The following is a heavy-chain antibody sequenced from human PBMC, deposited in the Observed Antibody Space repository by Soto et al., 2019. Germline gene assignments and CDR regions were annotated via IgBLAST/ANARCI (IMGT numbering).Heavy chain of an antibody. CDR3: ARSIVGPTTTGWLDP. J-gene: IGHJ5*02. Sequence: SVKVSCKASGCTFSRSALSLVRQAPGQGLEWMGGIIPIFGTANYAQKFQGRVTITADESTSTAYMELRSLRFDDTAVYYCARSIVGPTTTGWLDPWGQGTLVTVSS. CDR2: IIPIFGTA. D-gene: IGHD1-26*01. CDR1: GCTFSRSA. V-gene: IGHV1-69*13.